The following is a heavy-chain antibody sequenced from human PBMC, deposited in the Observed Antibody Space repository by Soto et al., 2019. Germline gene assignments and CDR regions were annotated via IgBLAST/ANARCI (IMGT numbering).Heavy chain of an antibody. CDR2: INAGNGNT. D-gene: IGHD3-22*01. CDR1: GYTFTSYA. Sequence: ASVKVSCKASGYTFTSYAMHWVLQAPGQRLEWMGWINAGNGNTKYSQKFQGRVTITRDTSASTAYMELSSLRSEDTAVYYCARSIVVVTSFDYWGQGTLVTVSS. CDR3: ARSIVVVTSFDY. J-gene: IGHJ4*02. V-gene: IGHV1-3*01.